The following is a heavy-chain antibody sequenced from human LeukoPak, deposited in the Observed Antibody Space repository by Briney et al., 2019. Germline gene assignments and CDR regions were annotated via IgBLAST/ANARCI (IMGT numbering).Heavy chain of an antibody. CDR2: INHSGST. Sequence: SETLSLTCAVYGGSFSGYYWSWIRQPPGKGLEWIGEINHSGSTNYNPSLKSRVTISVDTSKNQFSLTLTSVTAAYTAVYYCARDLPSRKFIAVSGWGQGTLVTVSS. V-gene: IGHV4-34*01. J-gene: IGHJ4*02. CDR3: ARDLPSRKFIAVSG. CDR1: GGSFSGYY. D-gene: IGHD6-19*01.